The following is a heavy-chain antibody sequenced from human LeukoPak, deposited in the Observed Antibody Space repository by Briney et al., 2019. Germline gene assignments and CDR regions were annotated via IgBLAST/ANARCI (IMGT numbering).Heavy chain of an antibody. CDR3: ASESQLPALLAGGSFDL. J-gene: IGHJ5*02. CDR1: GYTFTGYY. CDR2: INPNSGGT. V-gene: IGHV1-2*02. D-gene: IGHD2-2*01. Sequence: AASVKISCKASGYTFTGYYMHWVRQAPGQGLEWMGWINPNSGGTNYAQKFQGRVNMTIDTSISTAYMELSRLRSDDTAVYYCASESQLPALLAGGSFDLWGQGTLVTVSS.